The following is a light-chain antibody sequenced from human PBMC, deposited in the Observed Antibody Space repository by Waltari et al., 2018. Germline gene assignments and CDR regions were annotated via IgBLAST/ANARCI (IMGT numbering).Light chain of an antibody. CDR1: QSLVHSDGNTY. CDR3: QKADSFPPYT. J-gene: IGKJ2*01. V-gene: IGKV2-30*02. Sequence: DVVMTQSPLSLPVTLGQPASISCRSSQSLVHSDGNTYLNWFQQRPGQSPRRLIYKVSNRDSGVPDRFSGSGSGTDFTLKISNLQPEDFAIYYCQKADSFPPYTFGQGTKVEIQ. CDR2: KVS.